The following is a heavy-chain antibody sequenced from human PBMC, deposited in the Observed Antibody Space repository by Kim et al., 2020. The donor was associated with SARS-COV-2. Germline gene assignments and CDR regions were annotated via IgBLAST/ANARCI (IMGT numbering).Heavy chain of an antibody. Sequence: YYADSVKGRFTISRDNSKNTLYLQMNSLRAEDTAVYYCARDPRQLTYFDYWGQGTLVTVSS. V-gene: IGHV3-33*01. D-gene: IGHD6-13*01. J-gene: IGHJ4*02. CDR3: ARDPRQLTYFDY.